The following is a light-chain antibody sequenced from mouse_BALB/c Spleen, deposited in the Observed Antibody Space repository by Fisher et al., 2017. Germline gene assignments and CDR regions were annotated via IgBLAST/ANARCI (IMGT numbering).Light chain of an antibody. CDR1: QGISSN. Sequence: DIVMTQSPSSMSVSLGDTVSITCHASQGISSNIGWLQQKPGKSFKGLIYHGTNLEDGVPSRFSGSGSGTSYSLTISSMEAEDAATYYCHQWSSYPLTFGAGTKLELK. CDR3: HQWSSYPLT. J-gene: IGKJ5*01. CDR2: HGT. V-gene: IGKV14-100*01.